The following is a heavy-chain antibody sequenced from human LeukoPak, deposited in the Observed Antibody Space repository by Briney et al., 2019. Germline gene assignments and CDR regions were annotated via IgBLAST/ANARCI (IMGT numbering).Heavy chain of an antibody. Sequence: PGGSLRLSCAASGFTFSRYGLHWVRQAPGKGLEWVAFIRDDGSTRYYADSVKGRFTVSSDNSKNMLYLQMDSLRTEDTAVYYCAKVPHSWGLFDSWGQGTLVTVSS. D-gene: IGHD3-16*01. J-gene: IGHJ4*02. CDR3: AKVPHSWGLFDS. V-gene: IGHV3-30*02. CDR2: IRDDGSTR. CDR1: GFTFSRYG.